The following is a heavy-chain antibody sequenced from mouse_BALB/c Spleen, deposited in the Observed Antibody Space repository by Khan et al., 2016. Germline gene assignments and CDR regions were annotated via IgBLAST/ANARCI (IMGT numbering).Heavy chain of an antibody. CDR3: ARDIDF. Sequence: VQLKQSGPDLVKPSQSLSLTCTVTGYSITSDYSWHWIRQFPGNKLEWMGFIHYSGSTNYNPSLKSRISITRATSKNQFFLQWNSVTTEDTATYYCARDIDFWGQGTTLTVSS. J-gene: IGHJ2*01. CDR2: IHYSGST. CDR1: GYSITSDYS. V-gene: IGHV3-1*02.